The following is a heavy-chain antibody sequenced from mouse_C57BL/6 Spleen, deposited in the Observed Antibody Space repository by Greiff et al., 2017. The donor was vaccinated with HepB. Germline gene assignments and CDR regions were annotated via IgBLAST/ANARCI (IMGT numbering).Heavy chain of an antibody. CDR2: IRSKSNNYAT. CDR3: VSHSSGYGGFAY. CDR1: GFSFNTYA. D-gene: IGHD3-2*02. Sequence: EVQLQESGGGLVQPKGSLKLSCAASGFSFNTYAMNWVRQAPGKGLEWVARIRSKSNNYATYYADSVKDRFTISRDDSESMLYLQMNNLKTEDTAMYYCVSHSSGYGGFAYWGQGTLVTVSA. V-gene: IGHV10-1*01. J-gene: IGHJ3*01.